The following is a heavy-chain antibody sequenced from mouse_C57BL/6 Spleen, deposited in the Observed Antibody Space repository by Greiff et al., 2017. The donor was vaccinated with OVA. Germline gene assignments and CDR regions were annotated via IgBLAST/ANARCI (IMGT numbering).Heavy chain of an antibody. CDR2: INPNYGTT. V-gene: IGHV1-39*01. CDR3: ARERTTVEPRRWFAY. D-gene: IGHD1-1*01. Sequence: EVQLQQSGPELVKPGASVKISCKASGYSFTDYNMNWVKQSNGKSLEWIGVINPNYGTTSYNQKFKGKATLTVDQSSSTAYMQLHSLTSEDSAVYYCARERTTVEPRRWFAYWGQGTLVTVSA. CDR1: GYSFTDYN. J-gene: IGHJ3*01.